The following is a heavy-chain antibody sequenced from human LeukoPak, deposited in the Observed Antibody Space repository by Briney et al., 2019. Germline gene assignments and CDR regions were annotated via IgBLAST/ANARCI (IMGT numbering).Heavy chain of an antibody. CDR3: VRYYCGTPSCYHDC. V-gene: IGHV4-59*08. J-gene: IGHJ4*02. D-gene: IGHD2-2*01. CDR1: GGSISSYH. Sequence: SETLSLTCTVSGGSISSYHWSWIRQPPGKGLEWIGYIYNTGSTKYSSSLRSRVTISADTSMNQISLKLSSVTAADTAIYYCVRYYCGTPSCYHDCWGQGALVTVSP. CDR2: IYNTGST.